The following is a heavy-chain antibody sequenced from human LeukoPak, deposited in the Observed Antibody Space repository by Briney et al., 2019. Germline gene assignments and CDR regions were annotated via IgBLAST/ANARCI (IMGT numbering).Heavy chain of an antibody. CDR1: GGSISSGSYY. J-gene: IGHJ4*02. V-gene: IGHV4-61*02. CDR3: AKTTWIQLWYDY. Sequence: SETLSLTCTVSGGSISSGSYYWSWIRQPAGKGLEWIGRTYTSGSTNYSPSLKSRVTISVDTSKNQFSLKLSSVTAVDTAVYYCAKTTWIQLWYDYWGQGILVTVSS. D-gene: IGHD5-18*01. CDR2: TYTSGST.